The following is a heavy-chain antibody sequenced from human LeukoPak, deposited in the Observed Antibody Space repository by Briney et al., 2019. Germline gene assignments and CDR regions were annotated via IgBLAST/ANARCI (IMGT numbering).Heavy chain of an antibody. CDR3: ARAKRGYYYET. V-gene: IGHV3-23*01. CDR1: GFTFSSYA. Sequence: GGSLRLSCAASGFTFSSYAMSWVRQAPGKGLEWVSAISGSGGSTYYADSVKGRFTISRDNSKNTLYLQMNSLRAEDTAVYYCARAKRGYYYETWGQGTLVTVSS. J-gene: IGHJ5*02. CDR2: ISGSGGST. D-gene: IGHD3-22*01.